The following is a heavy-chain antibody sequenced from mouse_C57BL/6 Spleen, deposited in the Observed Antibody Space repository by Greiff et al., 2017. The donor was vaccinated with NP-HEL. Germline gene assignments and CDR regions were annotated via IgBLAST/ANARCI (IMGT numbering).Heavy chain of an antibody. CDR1: GYAFSSSW. V-gene: IGHV1-82*01. CDR2: IYPGDGDT. J-gene: IGHJ4*01. Sequence: QVQLKQSGPELVKPGASVKISCKASGYAFSSSWMNWVKQRPGKGLEWIGRIYPGDGDTNYNGKFKGKATLTADKSSSTAYMQLSSLTSEDSAVYFCATHYYGSSYDYYAMDYWGQGTSVTVSS. D-gene: IGHD1-1*01. CDR3: ATHYYGSSYDYYAMDY.